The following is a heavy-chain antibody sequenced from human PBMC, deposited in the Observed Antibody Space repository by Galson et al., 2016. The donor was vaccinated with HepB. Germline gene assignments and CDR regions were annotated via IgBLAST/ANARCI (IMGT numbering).Heavy chain of an antibody. J-gene: IGHJ3*02. CDR3: ARQPAATGDAFDI. V-gene: IGHV4-59*01. CDR1: SGSISTYH. CDR2: SDYSGSA. Sequence: SETLSLTCTVSSGSISTYHWSWIRQPPGKGLEWIGYSDYSGSANYNPSLKSRVTISADTSNNQFSLKVSSVTAAATAVYYCARQPAATGDAFDIWGQGTMVTVSS. D-gene: IGHD3-9*01.